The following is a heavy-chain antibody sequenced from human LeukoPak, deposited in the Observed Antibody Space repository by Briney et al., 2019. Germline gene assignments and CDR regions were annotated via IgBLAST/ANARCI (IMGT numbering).Heavy chain of an antibody. J-gene: IGHJ5*02. CDR3: AKDDRGYSYGSSLDP. CDR2: IRYDRSNQ. Sequence: GGSLRLSCAASGFTFSSYGMHWVRQAPGKGLDWVAFIRYDRSNQFYADSVKGRFTISRDNSKNTLYLQMNSLTVEDTAVYYCAKDDRGYSYGSSLDPWGQGTLVTVSS. D-gene: IGHD5-18*01. CDR1: GFTFSSYG. V-gene: IGHV3-30*02.